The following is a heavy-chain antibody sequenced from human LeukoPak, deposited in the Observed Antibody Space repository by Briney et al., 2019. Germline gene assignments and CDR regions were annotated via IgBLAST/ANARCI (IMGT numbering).Heavy chain of an antibody. V-gene: IGHV4-59*01. CDR1: GDSMSTYY. J-gene: IGHJ5*02. CDR2: VSYSGGT. Sequence: PSETLSLTCTVSGDSMSTYYWSFIRQPPGKGLEWIGYVSYSGGTNYNPSLKSRVTIPGDTSKNQFSLKLISVTAADTAVYYCARDYSSFNWFDPWGQGTLVTVSS. D-gene: IGHD4-11*01. CDR3: ARDYSSFNWFDP.